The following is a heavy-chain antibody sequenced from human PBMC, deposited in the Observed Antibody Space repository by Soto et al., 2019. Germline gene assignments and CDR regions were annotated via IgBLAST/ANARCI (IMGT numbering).Heavy chain of an antibody. CDR2: ISTTSVYL. D-gene: IGHD4-17*01. Sequence: EVQLVESGGGLVKPGGSLRLSCTASGFTFSDYTMNWVRQAPGKGLEWVSAISTTSVYLWYAESAKGRFTLSRDNAKTSLYLEMNNVRAEDTATYYCARGVYRDYTHQKFDSWGQGTLVTVSS. V-gene: IGHV3-21*01. CDR3: ARGVYRDYTHQKFDS. J-gene: IGHJ4*02. CDR1: GFTFSDYT.